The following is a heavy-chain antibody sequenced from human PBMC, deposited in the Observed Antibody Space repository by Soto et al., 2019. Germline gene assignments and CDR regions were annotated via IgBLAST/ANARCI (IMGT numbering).Heavy chain of an antibody. V-gene: IGHV1-69*13. CDR2: IIPIFGTA. Sequence: ASVKVSCKASGGTFSSYAISWVRQAPGQGLEWMGGIIPIFGTANYAQKFQGRVTITADESTSTAYMELSSLRSEDTAVYYCARDLGYCSSTICYAGGFYGMDVWGQGTTVTVSS. CDR3: ARDLGYCSSTICYAGGFYGMDV. D-gene: IGHD2-2*03. J-gene: IGHJ6*02. CDR1: GGTFSSYA.